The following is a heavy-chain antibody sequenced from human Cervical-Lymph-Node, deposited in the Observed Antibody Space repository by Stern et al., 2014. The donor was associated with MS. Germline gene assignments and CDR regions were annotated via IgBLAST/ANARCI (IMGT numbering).Heavy chain of an antibody. Sequence: QLVQSGTEVKKPGASVLVSCKASGYTFTTYGITWVRQAPGQGLEWMGWISADSGNTKYAQKFQDRVTTTRDTTTGTAYMEVRSLRSEDTAVYYCARDKMHAFDYWGQGTQVTVPS. D-gene: IGHD2-8*01. J-gene: IGHJ4*02. CDR3: ARDKMHAFDY. CDR1: GYTFTTYG. CDR2: ISADSGNT. V-gene: IGHV1-18*01.